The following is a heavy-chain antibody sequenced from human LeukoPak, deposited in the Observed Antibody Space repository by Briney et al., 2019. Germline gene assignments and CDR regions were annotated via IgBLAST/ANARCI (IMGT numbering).Heavy chain of an antibody. V-gene: IGHV4-34*01. CDR1: GGSFSGYY. J-gene: IGHJ4*02. Sequence: SSETLSLTCAVYGGSFSGYYWSWIRQPPGKGLEWIGEINHSGSTNYNPSLKSRVTISVDTSKNQFSLKLSSVTAADTAVYYCATYGGNAGTHYFDYWGQGTLVAVSS. CDR3: ATYGGNAGTHYFDY. CDR2: INHSGST. D-gene: IGHD4-23*01.